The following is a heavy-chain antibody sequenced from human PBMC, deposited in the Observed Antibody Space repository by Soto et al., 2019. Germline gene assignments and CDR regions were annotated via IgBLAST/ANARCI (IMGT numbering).Heavy chain of an antibody. V-gene: IGHV1-69*13. Sequence: ASVKVSCKASGGSFGSNAISWVRQAPGQGLEWMGGIIPILGSANYAQKFQDRLTITADGSTTTTYMELNSLRSEDAAVYYCASRERVDAFDIWGQGTWVSVSS. J-gene: IGHJ3*02. CDR1: GGSFGSNA. D-gene: IGHD1-26*01. CDR2: IIPILGSA. CDR3: ASRERVDAFDI.